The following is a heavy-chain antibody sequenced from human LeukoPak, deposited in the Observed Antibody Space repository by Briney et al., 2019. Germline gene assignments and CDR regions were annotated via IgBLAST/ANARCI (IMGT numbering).Heavy chain of an antibody. J-gene: IGHJ5*02. CDR1: GGSIRSGGYY. Sequence: SETLSLTCTVSGGSIRSGGYYWYWIRQHPGKGLEWIGNIYYRGSTDYNPSLKSRVAISVDTSKNQFSLKLSSVTAADTAVYYCARDPAGVRGWFDPWGQGTLVTVSS. CDR3: ARDPAGVRGWFDP. CDR2: IYYRGST. D-gene: IGHD3-10*01. V-gene: IGHV4-31*03.